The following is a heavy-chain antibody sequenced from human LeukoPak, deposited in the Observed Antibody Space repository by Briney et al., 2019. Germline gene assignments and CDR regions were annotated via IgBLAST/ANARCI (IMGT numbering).Heavy chain of an antibody. CDR1: GGSFSSGSYY. CDR3: ARSYDFWSGSPGGYFDY. D-gene: IGHD3-3*01. Sequence: SETLSLTCTVSGGSFSSGSYYWSWIRQPPGKGLEWIGYIYYSGSTNYNPSLKSRVTISVDTSKNQFSLKLSSVTAADTAVYYCARSYDFWSGSPGGYFDYWGQGTLVTVSS. CDR2: IYYSGST. J-gene: IGHJ4*02. V-gene: IGHV4-61*01.